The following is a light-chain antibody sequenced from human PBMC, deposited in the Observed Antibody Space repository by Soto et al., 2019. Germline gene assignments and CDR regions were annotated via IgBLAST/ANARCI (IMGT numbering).Light chain of an antibody. J-gene: IGKJ1*01. Sequence: DSQVTRSPSTLSGSVGDRVTITCRASQTISSWLAWYQQKPGKAPKLLIYKASTLKSGVPSRFSGTGSETECTLTITDLQADDLATYFCHQYKTYSTFGQGSKVDI. CDR1: QTISSW. CDR3: HQYKTYST. CDR2: KAS. V-gene: IGKV1-5*03.